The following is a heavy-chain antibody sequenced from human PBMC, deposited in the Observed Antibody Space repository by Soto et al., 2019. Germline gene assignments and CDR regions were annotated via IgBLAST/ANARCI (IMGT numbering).Heavy chain of an antibody. V-gene: IGHV1-18*01. D-gene: IGHD3-3*01. Sequence: ASVKGSCKASGDAFTTYGISWVRHAPGQGLEWMGWISGYNGNTNYAQKLQGRVTMTTDTSTSTAYMELRSLRSDETAVYYCGRDRSITIFYYGLDVWGQGTTVTVSS. CDR1: GDAFTTYG. CDR2: ISGYNGNT. J-gene: IGHJ6*02. CDR3: GRDRSITIFYYGLDV.